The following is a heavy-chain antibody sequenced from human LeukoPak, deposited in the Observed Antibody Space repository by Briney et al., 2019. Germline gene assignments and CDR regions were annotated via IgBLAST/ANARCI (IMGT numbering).Heavy chain of an antibody. V-gene: IGHV1-69*13. J-gene: IGHJ6*03. CDR2: IIPIFGTA. CDR3: ARAERITIFGVVTPGYYYYMDV. D-gene: IGHD3-3*01. Sequence: SVKVSCKASGHTFTGYYMHWVRQAPGQGLEWMGGIIPIFGTANYAQKFQGRVTITADESTSTAYMELSSLRSEDTAVYYCARAERITIFGVVTPGYYYYMDVWGKGTTVTVSS. CDR1: GHTFTGYY.